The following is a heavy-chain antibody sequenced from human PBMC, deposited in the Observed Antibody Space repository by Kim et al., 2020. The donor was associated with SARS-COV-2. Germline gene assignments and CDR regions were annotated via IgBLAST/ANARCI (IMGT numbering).Heavy chain of an antibody. CDR1: GGSISSGGYY. Sequence: SETLSLTCTVSGGSISSGGYYWSWIRQHPGKGLEWIGYIYYSGSTYYNPSLKSRVTISVDTSKNQFSLKLSSVTAADTAVYYCARVQPTAQLLFHNWFDPWGQGTLVTVSS. J-gene: IGHJ5*02. CDR3: ARVQPTAQLLFHNWFDP. D-gene: IGHD2-2*01. V-gene: IGHV4-31*03. CDR2: IYYSGST.